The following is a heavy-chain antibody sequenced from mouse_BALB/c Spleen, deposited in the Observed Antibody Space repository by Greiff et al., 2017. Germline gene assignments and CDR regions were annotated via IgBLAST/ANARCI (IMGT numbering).Heavy chain of an antibody. V-gene: IGHV1S22*01. Sequence: LQQPGSELVRPGASVKLSCKASGYTFTSYWMHWVKQRPGQGLEWIGNIYPGSGSTNYDEKFKSKATLFVDTSSRTAYMQLSSLTSEDSAVYYCTRDYYGIRYAMDYWGQGTSVTVSS. J-gene: IGHJ4*01. CDR1: GYTFTSYW. D-gene: IGHD1-1*01. CDR3: TRDYYGIRYAMDY. CDR2: IYPGSGST.